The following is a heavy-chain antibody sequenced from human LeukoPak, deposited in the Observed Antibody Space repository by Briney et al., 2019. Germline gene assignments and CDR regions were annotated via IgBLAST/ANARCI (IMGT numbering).Heavy chain of an antibody. CDR3: ATRFHYDFWSGYPHHMDV. D-gene: IGHD3-3*01. Sequence: QTGGSLRLSCAASGFTFSSYGMHWVRQAPGKGLEGVAVIWYDGSNKYYADSVKGRFTISRDNSKNTLYLQMNSLRAEDTAVYYCATRFHYDFWSGYPHHMDVWGKGTTVTVSS. J-gene: IGHJ6*03. V-gene: IGHV3-33*01. CDR1: GFTFSSYG. CDR2: IWYDGSNK.